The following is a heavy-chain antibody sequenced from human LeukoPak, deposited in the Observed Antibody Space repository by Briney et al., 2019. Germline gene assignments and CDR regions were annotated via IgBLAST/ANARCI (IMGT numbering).Heavy chain of an antibody. D-gene: IGHD3-22*01. CDR2: IYSGGST. V-gene: IGHV3-66*01. Sequence: PGGSLRLSCAASGFTVSSNYMSWVRQAPGKGLEWVSVIYSGGSTYYADSVKGRFTISRDNSKNTLYLQMNSLRAEDTAVYYCARDLPRYYYDSSGYQHDAFDFWGQGTMVTVSS. CDR3: ARDLPRYYYDSSGYQHDAFDF. J-gene: IGHJ3*01. CDR1: GFTVSSNY.